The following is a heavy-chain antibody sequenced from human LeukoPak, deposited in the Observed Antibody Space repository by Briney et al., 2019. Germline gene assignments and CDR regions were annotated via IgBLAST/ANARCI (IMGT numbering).Heavy chain of an antibody. Sequence: GGSLRLSCAASGFTFSSYSMNWVRQAPGKGLEWVSSISSSSSYIYYADSVKGRFTISRDNAKNSLYLQMNSLRAEDTAVYFCARVRWSYGAVDYFDYWGQGTLVTVSS. CDR2: ISSSSSYI. CDR3: ARVRWSYGAVDYFDY. J-gene: IGHJ4*02. CDR1: GFTFSSYS. D-gene: IGHD4-17*01. V-gene: IGHV3-21*01.